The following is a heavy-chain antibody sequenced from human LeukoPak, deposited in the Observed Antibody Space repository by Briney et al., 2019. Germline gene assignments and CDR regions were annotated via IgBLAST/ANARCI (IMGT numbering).Heavy chain of an antibody. CDR3: ARAYFVDRRWFDP. D-gene: IGHD3-10*01. V-gene: IGHV4-34*01. CDR2: INHSGST. J-gene: IGHJ5*02. Sequence: SETLSLTCAVYGGSFSGYYWSWIRQPPGKGLEWIGEINHSGSTNYNPSLKSRVTISVDTSKNQFSLKLSSVTAADTAVYYCARAYFVDRRWFDPWGQGTLVTSPQ. CDR1: GGSFSGYY.